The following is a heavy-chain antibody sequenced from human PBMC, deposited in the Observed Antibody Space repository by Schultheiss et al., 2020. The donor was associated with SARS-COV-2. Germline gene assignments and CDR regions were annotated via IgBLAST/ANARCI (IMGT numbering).Heavy chain of an antibody. CDR2: IGTAGDP. D-gene: IGHD1-26*01. CDR3: AKGGVVGAQGDDAFDI. J-gene: IGHJ3*02. CDR1: GFTFSSYD. Sequence: GGSLRLSCAASGFTFSSYDMHWVRQATGKGLEWVSAIGTAGDPYYPGSVKGRFTISRENAKNSLYLQMNSLRAEDTAVYYCAKGGVVGAQGDDAFDIWGQGTMVTVSS. V-gene: IGHV3-13*05.